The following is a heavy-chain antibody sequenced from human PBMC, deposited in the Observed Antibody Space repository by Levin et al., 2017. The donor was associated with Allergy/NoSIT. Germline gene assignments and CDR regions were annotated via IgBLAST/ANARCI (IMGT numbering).Heavy chain of an antibody. Sequence: AGGSLRLSCVASGFSLSGYSMNWVRQAPGKGLEWVSTISGSGTYINYVDSVKGRFAISRDDAKNSVYLQMNTLRDDDTAVYYCARDQGLAWGQGVLVTVSS. V-gene: IGHV3-21*04. CDR2: ISGSGTYI. CDR3: ARDQGLA. J-gene: IGHJ5*02. CDR1: GFSLSGYS.